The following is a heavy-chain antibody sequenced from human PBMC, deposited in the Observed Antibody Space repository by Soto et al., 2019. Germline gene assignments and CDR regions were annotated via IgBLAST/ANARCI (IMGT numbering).Heavy chain of an antibody. CDR2: ISYEGISK. V-gene: IGHV3-30*03. CDR3: ARNRGGSYGVPFDP. D-gene: IGHD4-17*01. CDR1: GFMFRHFG. Sequence: QEQLVQSGGGVVQPGGSLRLSCVGSGFMFRHFGMHWVRQAPGNALEWVAFISYEGISKYYGDSLKDRFTISRDNSKNTLYLQMNSLRPADTAFYYCARNRGGSYGVPFDPWGQGSLVTVSS. J-gene: IGHJ5*02.